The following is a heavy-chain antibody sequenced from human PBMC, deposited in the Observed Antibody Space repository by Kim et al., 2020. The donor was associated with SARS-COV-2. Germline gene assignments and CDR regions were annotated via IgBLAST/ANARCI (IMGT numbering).Heavy chain of an antibody. Sequence: SETLSLTCTVSGGSISSGVYYWSLIRQHPVKGLEWIGYINYSGSTYYNPSLKSRVTISVDTSKNQFSLKLSSVTAADTAVYYCARDGGITGTTLVRFDPWGQGTLVTVSS. CDR2: INYSGST. V-gene: IGHV4-31*03. J-gene: IGHJ5*02. CDR1: GGSISSGVYY. D-gene: IGHD1-7*01. CDR3: ARDGGITGTTLVRFDP.